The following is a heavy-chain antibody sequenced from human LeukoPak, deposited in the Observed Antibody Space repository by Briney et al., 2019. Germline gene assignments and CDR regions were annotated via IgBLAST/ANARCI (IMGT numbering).Heavy chain of an antibody. J-gene: IGHJ2*01. Sequence: GASVKVSCKASGYTFNYYAITWVRQAPGQGLEWMGWISAYNGNTNYTQKFQGRVTMTRDTSTSTVYMELSSLRSEDTAVYYCARDHGERGSPPDAFFDLWGRGTLVTVSS. CDR2: ISAYNGNT. V-gene: IGHV1-18*01. D-gene: IGHD3-10*01. CDR1: GYTFNYYA. CDR3: ARDHGERGSPPDAFFDL.